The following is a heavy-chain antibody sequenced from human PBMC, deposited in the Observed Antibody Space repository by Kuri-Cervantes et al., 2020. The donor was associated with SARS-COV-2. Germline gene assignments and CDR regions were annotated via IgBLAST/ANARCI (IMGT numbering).Heavy chain of an antibody. D-gene: IGHD4-11*01. V-gene: IGHV4-59*08. CDR1: GGSISSYY. CDR2: IYYSGST. J-gene: IGHJ4*02. CDR3: ARGGSGNYPNLLGY. Sequence: SETLSLTCTVSGGSISSYYWSWIRQPPGQGLEWLGYIYYSGSTKYNPSLESRVTISDISPDTSKKHFSLRLNSVTAADTAVYYCARGGSGNYPNLLGYWGQGTLVTVSS.